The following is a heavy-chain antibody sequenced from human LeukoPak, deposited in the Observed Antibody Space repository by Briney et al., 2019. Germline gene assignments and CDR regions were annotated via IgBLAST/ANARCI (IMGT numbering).Heavy chain of an antibody. Sequence: GGSLRLSCAASGFTFSSYGMHWVRQAPGKGLEWVAVISYDGSNKYYADPVKGRFTISRDNSKNTLYLQMNSLRAEDTAVYYCAKDLTTVDAFDIWGQGTMVTVSS. J-gene: IGHJ3*02. D-gene: IGHD4-17*01. V-gene: IGHV3-30*18. CDR1: GFTFSSYG. CDR2: ISYDGSNK. CDR3: AKDLTTVDAFDI.